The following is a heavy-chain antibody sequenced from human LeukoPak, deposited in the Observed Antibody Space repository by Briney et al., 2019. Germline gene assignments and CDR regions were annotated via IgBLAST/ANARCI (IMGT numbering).Heavy chain of an antibody. CDR1: GFTFDDYA. J-gene: IGHJ2*01. CDR2: ISWNSGSI. D-gene: IGHD6-13*01. Sequence: GRSLRLSCAASGFTFDDYAMHWVRQAPGKGLEWVSGISWNSGSIGYADSVKGRFTISRDNAKNSLYLQMNSLRAEDTALYYCAKGYSSSFYWYFDLWGRGTLVTVFS. CDR3: AKGYSSSFYWYFDL. V-gene: IGHV3-9*01.